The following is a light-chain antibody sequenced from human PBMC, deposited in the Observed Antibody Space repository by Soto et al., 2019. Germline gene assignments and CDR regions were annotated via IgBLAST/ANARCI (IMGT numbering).Light chain of an antibody. CDR3: QVWDSSSDHPWV. V-gene: IGLV3-21*04. CDR2: YDS. Sequence: XGGNNIGSKSVHWYQQKPGQAPVLVIYYDSDRPSGIPERFSGSNSGNTATLTISRVEAGDEADYYCQVWDSSSDHPWVFGGGTKLTVL. CDR1: NIGSKS. J-gene: IGLJ3*02.